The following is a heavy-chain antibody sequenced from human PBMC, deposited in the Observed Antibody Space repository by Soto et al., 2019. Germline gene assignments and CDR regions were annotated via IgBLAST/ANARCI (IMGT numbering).Heavy chain of an antibody. CDR2: ISSSSSTI. D-gene: IGHD2-8*01. J-gene: IGHJ6*03. V-gene: IGHV3-48*01. CDR3: ARDLGEVLMVYGARHYYYMDV. CDR1: GFTFSSYS. Sequence: PGGSLRLSCAASGFTFSSYSMNWVRQAPGKGLEWVSYISSSSSTIYYADSVKGRFTISRDNAKNSLYLQMNSLRAEDTAVYYCARDLGEVLMVYGARHYYYMDVWGKGTAVTVSS.